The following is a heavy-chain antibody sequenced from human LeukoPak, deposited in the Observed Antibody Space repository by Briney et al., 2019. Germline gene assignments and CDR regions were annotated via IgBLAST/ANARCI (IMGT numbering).Heavy chain of an antibody. D-gene: IGHD1-1*01. CDR3: AIATTGRGAFGS. CDR2: TNEAGGDK. CDR1: GFTFSNFW. V-gene: IGHV3-7*01. Sequence: GGSLRLSCTASGFTFSNFWMSWVRQAPGKGLECVASTNEAGGDKYYVDSVKGRFTISRDNSKNSLSLQMNSLTAEDTAIYYCAIATTGRGAFGSWGQGTLVSVSS. J-gene: IGHJ4*02.